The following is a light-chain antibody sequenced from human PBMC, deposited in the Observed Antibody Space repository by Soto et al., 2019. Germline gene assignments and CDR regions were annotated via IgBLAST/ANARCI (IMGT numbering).Light chain of an antibody. J-gene: IGLJ1*01. CDR2: DVS. V-gene: IGLV2-14*01. CDR1: SSDVGGYNY. Sequence: QSALTQPASVSGSPGQSITISCTGTSSDVGGYNYVSWYQQHPGKAPKLMIYDVSNRPSGVSNRFSGSKSGNTASLTISGRQAEDEADYCCSSYTSSSTLGVFGTGTKVTVL. CDR3: SSYTSSSTLGV.